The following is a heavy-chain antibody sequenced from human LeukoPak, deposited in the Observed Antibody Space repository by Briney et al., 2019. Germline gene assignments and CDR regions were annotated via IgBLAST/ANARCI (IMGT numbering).Heavy chain of an antibody. J-gene: IGHJ6*03. Sequence: SQTLSLTCTVSGGSISSGNYYWSWIRQPAGKGLEWIGRIYTSGSTDYNPSLKSRVTISVDTSKNQFSLKLSSVTAADTAAYYCARDQSGGNCYSQCYYYYYMDVWGKGTTVTVSS. CDR2: IYTSGST. V-gene: IGHV4-61*02. D-gene: IGHD2-15*01. CDR1: GGSISSGNYY. CDR3: ARDQSGGNCYSQCYYYYYMDV.